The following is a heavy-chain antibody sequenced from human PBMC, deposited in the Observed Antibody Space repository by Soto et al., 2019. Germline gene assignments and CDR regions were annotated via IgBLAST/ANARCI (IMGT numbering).Heavy chain of an antibody. J-gene: IGHJ4*02. CDR3: XKHEGYCSSTTCSNFDY. CDR1: GFTFTIYW. CDR2: IYPGDSDT. D-gene: IGHD2-2*01. V-gene: IGHV5-51*01. Sequence: GESLKISCKASGFTFTIYWIAWVRQMPGKGLEWMGIIYPGDSDTSYNPSFQGQVTISADKSINTAYLQWSSLKASDTAMYYCXKHEGYCSSTTCSNFDYWGQGTLVTVSS.